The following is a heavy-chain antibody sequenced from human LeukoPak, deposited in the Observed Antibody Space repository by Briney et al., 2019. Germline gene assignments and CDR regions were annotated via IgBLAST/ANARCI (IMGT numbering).Heavy chain of an antibody. CDR3: ARDLSYYYGTSGYLGGDY. V-gene: IGHV1-46*01. CDR1: GYTFTSYY. Sequence: GASVKVSCKASGYTFTSYYMHWLRPAPGQGLEWMGVINRSDGSTNYEQKFQARLTMTRDMTTSTVYMELSSLRSEDTAVYYCARDLSYYYGTSGYLGGDYWGQGTLVTVS. J-gene: IGHJ4*02. D-gene: IGHD3-22*01. CDR2: INRSDGST.